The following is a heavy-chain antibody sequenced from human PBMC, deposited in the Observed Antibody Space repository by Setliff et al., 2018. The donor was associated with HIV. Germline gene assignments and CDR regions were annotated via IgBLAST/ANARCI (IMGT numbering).Heavy chain of an antibody. J-gene: IGHJ4*02. D-gene: IGHD3-22*01. Sequence: GGSLRLSCAASGFTFSNYEMNWVRQAPGKGLEWVSYISSSGTTIYYADSVKGRFTIARDNAKNSLYLQMNSLRAEDTAVYYCARPNYYDSSGSFDYWGQGTLVTVS. CDR2: ISSSGTTI. CDR3: ARPNYYDSSGSFDY. V-gene: IGHV3-48*03. CDR1: GFTFSNYE.